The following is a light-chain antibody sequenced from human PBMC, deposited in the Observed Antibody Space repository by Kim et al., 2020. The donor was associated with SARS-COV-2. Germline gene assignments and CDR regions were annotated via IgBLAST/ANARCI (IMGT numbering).Light chain of an antibody. V-gene: IGLV3-19*01. CDR1: SLRSYY. J-gene: IGLJ3*02. CDR2: EKN. CDR3: NSRESGVNHVV. Sequence: SSELTQDPAVSVALGQTVRITYQGDSLRSYYASWYQQKPGQAPVLVIYEKNNRPSGIPDRFSGSSSGNTASLTITGARAEDEADYYCNSRESGVNHVVFGGGTQLTVL.